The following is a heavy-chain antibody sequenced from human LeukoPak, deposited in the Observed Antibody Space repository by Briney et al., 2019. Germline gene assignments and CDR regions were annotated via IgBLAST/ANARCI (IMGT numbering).Heavy chain of an antibody. V-gene: IGHV3-21*01. J-gene: IGHJ4*02. CDR2: ISSSSSYT. Sequence: PGGSLRLSCAASGFTFSVYTMNWVRQAQGKGLEWVSSISSSSSYTYYADSLRGRFTISRDNAKNSLYLQMSSLRAEDTAVYYCARGGALDYWGQGTLVTVSS. D-gene: IGHD1-26*01. CDR1: GFTFSVYT. CDR3: ARGGALDY.